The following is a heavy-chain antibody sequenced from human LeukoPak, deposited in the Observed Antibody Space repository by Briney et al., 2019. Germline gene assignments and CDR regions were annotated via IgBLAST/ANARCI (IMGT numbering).Heavy chain of an antibody. Sequence: PGGSLRLSCAASGFTFSSYWMHWVRQAPGKGLVWVSRINSDGSSTFYADSVEGRFTTSRDNAENTVYLQMNSLRADDTAVYYCARIPGGSGSQYDYWGQGTLVIVSS. CDR2: INSDGSST. CDR1: GFTFSSYW. J-gene: IGHJ4*02. D-gene: IGHD3-10*01. CDR3: ARIPGGSGSQYDY. V-gene: IGHV3-74*01.